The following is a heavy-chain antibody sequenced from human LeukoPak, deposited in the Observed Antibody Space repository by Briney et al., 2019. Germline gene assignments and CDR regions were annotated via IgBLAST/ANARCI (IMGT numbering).Heavy chain of an antibody. Sequence: ASVKVSCKTSGYTFTGYYMHWVRQAPGQGLEWMGWINPHSGGTNYAQNFQGRVTMTRDTSISTAYMELSRLRSDDTAVYYCARARAAVDDSSGYGPFDYWGQGTLVTVSS. V-gene: IGHV1-2*02. CDR2: INPHSGGT. CDR3: ARARAAVDDSSGYGPFDY. D-gene: IGHD3-22*01. J-gene: IGHJ4*02. CDR1: GYTFTGYY.